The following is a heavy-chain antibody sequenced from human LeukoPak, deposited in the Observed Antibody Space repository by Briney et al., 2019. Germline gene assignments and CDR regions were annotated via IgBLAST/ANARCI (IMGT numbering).Heavy chain of an antibody. V-gene: IGHV3-23*01. D-gene: IGHD2-15*01. CDR3: AKCNGRGVVIFDY. J-gene: IGHJ4*02. CDR2: ISTSGGTT. Sequence: GGSLRLSCAASGFTFSSNAMSWVRQAPRKGLEWVSGISTSGGTTYYADSVKGRFTISRDNSKNTLDLQMSSLRDEDTAVYYCAKCNGRGVVIFDYWGQGTLVTVSS. CDR1: GFTFSSNA.